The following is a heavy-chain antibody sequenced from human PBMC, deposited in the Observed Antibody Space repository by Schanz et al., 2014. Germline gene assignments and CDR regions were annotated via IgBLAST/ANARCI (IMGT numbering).Heavy chain of an antibody. CDR1: GFIFSDYY. CDR2: INTGSNYI. D-gene: IGHD3-10*01. CDR3: AKGRFGELSAFDI. Sequence: QVQLVESGGGLVKPGGSLRLSCAASGFIFSDYYMAWIRQAPGKGLEWISFINTGSNYINYADSVKGRFTISRDNSKNTLYLQMNSLRAEDTAVYYCAKGRFGELSAFDIWGQGTMVTVSS. V-gene: IGHV3-11*05. J-gene: IGHJ3*02.